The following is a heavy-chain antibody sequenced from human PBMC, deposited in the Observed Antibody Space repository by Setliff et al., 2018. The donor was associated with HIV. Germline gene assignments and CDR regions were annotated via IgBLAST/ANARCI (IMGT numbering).Heavy chain of an antibody. J-gene: IGHJ6*02. CDR2: ISISGGST. Sequence: GGSLRLSCAASGFTFTSYAMTWVRQAPGKGLEWVSAISISGGSTYYADSVKGRFTISRDNSKNTLHLQMNSLETEDTAIYYCTTGGPSNSIGDYYHYGLDVWGQGTAVTVSS. CDR1: GFTFTSYA. D-gene: IGHD4-4*01. V-gene: IGHV3-23*01. CDR3: TTGGPSNSIGDYYHYGLDV.